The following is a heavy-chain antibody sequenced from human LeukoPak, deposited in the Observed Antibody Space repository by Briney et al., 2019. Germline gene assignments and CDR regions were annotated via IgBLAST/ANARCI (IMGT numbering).Heavy chain of an antibody. J-gene: IGHJ4*02. D-gene: IGHD6-13*01. CDR1: GFTFSSHG. CDR3: APFSAVTHYYFDY. V-gene: IGHV3-21*01. CDR2: ISPDSGYI. Sequence: GGSLRLSCAASGFTFSSHGLMWVRLAPGKGLEWVSSISPDSGYIYYADSVKGRFTISRDNAENSLFLQMNSLGAEDTAVYYCAPFSAVTHYYFDYWGQGTLVTVS.